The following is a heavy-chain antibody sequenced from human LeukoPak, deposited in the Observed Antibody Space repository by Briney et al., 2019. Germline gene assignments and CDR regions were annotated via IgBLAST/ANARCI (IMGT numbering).Heavy chain of an antibody. CDR3: AKARGYSYVDAFDI. CDR2: ISGSGGSA. V-gene: IGHV3-23*01. CDR1: GFTFSSYA. D-gene: IGHD5-18*01. Sequence: GGSLRLSCAASGFTFSSYAMSWVRPAPGKGLEWVSAISGSGGSAYYADSVKGRSTIYRDNSKNTLYLQMNSLRAEDTAVYNCAKARGYSYVDAFDIWGQGTMVTVSS. J-gene: IGHJ3*02.